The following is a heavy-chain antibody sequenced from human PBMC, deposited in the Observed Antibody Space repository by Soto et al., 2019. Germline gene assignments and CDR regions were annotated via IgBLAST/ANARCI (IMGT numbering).Heavy chain of an antibody. CDR3: ARSLTVTRFDQ. CDR2: VFYTGST. CDR1: GGSMSNNY. D-gene: IGHD4-17*01. Sequence: QVHLQESGPGLVKPSETLSLFCNVSGGSMSNNYWTWIRQAPGKGLEWIGYVFYTGSTNYNPSLKSRVSISVDTSKKYFSLRPNSVTAADTAVYYCARSLTVTRFDQWGQGTRVTVS. V-gene: IGHV4-59*01. J-gene: IGHJ4*02.